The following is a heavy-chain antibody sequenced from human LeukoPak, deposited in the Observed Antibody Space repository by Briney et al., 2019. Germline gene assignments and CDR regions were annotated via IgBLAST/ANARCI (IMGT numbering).Heavy chain of an antibody. J-gene: IGHJ6*03. D-gene: IGHD3-16*01. Sequence: ASVKVSCKASGYTFTSYDINWVRQATGQGLEWMGWMNPNSGNTGYAQKFQGRVTMTRNTSISTAYMELSRLRSDDTAVYYCARVTRPMIPTDMDVWGKGTTVTVSS. V-gene: IGHV1-8*01. CDR2: MNPNSGNT. CDR3: ARVTRPMIPTDMDV. CDR1: GYTFTSYD.